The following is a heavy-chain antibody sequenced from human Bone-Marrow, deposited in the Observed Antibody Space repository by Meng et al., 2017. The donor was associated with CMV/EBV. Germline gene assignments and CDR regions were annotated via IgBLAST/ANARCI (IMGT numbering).Heavy chain of an antibody. CDR2: IYSGGST. CDR3: ARAGRLVPSANYSYYFGMDV. Sequence: GESLKISCAASGFTVSSNYMSWVRQAPGKGLEWVAVIYSGGSTYYADSVKGRFTISRDNAKNSLYLQMNSLRAEDTAVYYCARAGRLVPSANYSYYFGMDVWGQGTTVTVSS. J-gene: IGHJ6*02. CDR1: GFTVSSNY. V-gene: IGHV3-66*01. D-gene: IGHD2-2*01.